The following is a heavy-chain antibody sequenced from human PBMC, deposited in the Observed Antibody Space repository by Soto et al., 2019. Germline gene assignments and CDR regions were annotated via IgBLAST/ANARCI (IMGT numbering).Heavy chain of an antibody. D-gene: IGHD6-6*01. CDR3: AKRVEYSSSTHYFDS. CDR1: GFTFSSYS. V-gene: IGHV3-23*01. J-gene: IGHJ4*02. CDR2: ISGSGGDT. Sequence: PGGSLRLSCAASGFTFSSYSMNWVRQAPGKGLEWVSYISGSGGDTYYADSVKGRFTISRDSPKNTLYLQMNSLRAEDTAVYYCAKRVEYSSSTHYFDSWGQGTLVTVSS.